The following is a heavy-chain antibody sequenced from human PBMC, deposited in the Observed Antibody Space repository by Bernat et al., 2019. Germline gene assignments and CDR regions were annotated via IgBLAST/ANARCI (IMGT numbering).Heavy chain of an antibody. Sequence: QVQLVQSGAEVKKPGASVKVSCKASGYTFTSYGISWVRQAPGQGLEWMGWISAYNGNTNYAQKLQGRVTMTTDTSTSTAYMELRSLGSDDTAVYYCARELPGYCSGGSCYVGDGMDVWGQGTTVTVSS. D-gene: IGHD2-15*01. CDR2: ISAYNGNT. J-gene: IGHJ6*02. CDR3: ARELPGYCSGGSCYVGDGMDV. CDR1: GYTFTSYG. V-gene: IGHV1-18*01.